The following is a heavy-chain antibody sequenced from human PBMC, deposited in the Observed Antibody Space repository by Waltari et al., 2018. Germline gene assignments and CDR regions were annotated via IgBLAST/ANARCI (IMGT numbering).Heavy chain of an antibody. CDR1: GGSISSGSYY. CDR2: IYTSGST. J-gene: IGHJ6*02. CDR3: ARQVRHIYEGGMDV. D-gene: IGHD2-21*01. V-gene: IGHV4-61*02. Sequence: QVQLQESGPGLVKPSQTLSLTCTVSGGSISSGSYYWRWIRQPAGKGLEWIGRIYTSGSTNYNPSLKSRVTISVDTSKNQFSLKLSSVTAADTAVYYCARQVRHIYEGGMDVWGQGTTVTVSS.